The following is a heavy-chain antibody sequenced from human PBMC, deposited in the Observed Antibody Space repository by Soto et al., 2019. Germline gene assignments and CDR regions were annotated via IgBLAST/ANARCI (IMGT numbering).Heavy chain of an antibody. J-gene: IGHJ6*02. CDR1: GFTFSHYY. CDR2: ISSSGSTI. V-gene: IGHV3-11*01. CDR3: ARDSGVYSSSWYHYYYYYGMDV. Sequence: GGPLRLSSAASGFTFSHYYMSWIRQAPGKGLEWVSYISSSGSTIYYADSVKGRFTISRDNAKNSLYLQMNSLRAEDTAVYYCARDSGVYSSSWYHYYYYYGMDVWGQGTKVTVPS. D-gene: IGHD6-13*01.